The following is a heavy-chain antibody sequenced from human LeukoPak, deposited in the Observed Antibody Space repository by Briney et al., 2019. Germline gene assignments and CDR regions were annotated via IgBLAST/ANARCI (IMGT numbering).Heavy chain of an antibody. Sequence: LSLTCTVSGGSISSGDYYWSWIREAPGKGLEWVSYISSSGSTIYYADSVKGRFTISRDNAKNSLYLQMNSLRAEDTAVYYCARDQFEAGDYMDVWGKGTTVTVSS. CDR1: GGSISSGDYY. CDR2: ISSSGSTI. D-gene: IGHD3-10*01. CDR3: ARDQFEAGDYMDV. J-gene: IGHJ6*03. V-gene: IGHV3-11*04.